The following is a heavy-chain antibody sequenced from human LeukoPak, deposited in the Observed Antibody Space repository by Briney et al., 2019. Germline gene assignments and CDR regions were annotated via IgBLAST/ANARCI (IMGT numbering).Heavy chain of an antibody. J-gene: IGHJ4*02. D-gene: IGHD3-3*01. V-gene: IGHV3-74*01. CDR2: SNSDGKIT. Sequence: GGSLRLSCAASGFALGRYWMHWFRQAPGTGLVWVARSNSDGKITDYADSVRGRFTTSRDNTKNTVYLQMSSLRAEDTGVYYCARDHHDFWSGYPNYWGQGTLVIVSS. CDR3: ARDHHDFWSGYPNY. CDR1: GFALGRYW.